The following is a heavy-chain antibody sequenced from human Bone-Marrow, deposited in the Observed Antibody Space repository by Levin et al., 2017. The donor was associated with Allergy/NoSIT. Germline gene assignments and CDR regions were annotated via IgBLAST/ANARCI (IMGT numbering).Heavy chain of an antibody. J-gene: IGHJ6*02. CDR3: ARDPSSYYFQNSGYYQGLDV. CDR2: IKQDGSDQ. D-gene: IGHD3-22*01. CDR1: GFTFGNYW. V-gene: IGHV3-7*01. Sequence: PGGSLRLSCVASGFTFGNYWMTWVRQAPGKGLEWVANIKQDGSDQHYAVSVEGRFTIFRDNAKNSLYLQMNTLRAEDAAVYYCARDPSSYYFQNSGYYQGLDVWGQGTKVTVSS.